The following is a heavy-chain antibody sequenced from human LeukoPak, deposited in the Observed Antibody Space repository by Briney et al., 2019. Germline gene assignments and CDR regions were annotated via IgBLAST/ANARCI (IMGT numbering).Heavy chain of an antibody. V-gene: IGHV3-21*01. CDR1: GFTFSSYS. J-gene: IGHJ4*02. CDR3: ARDLDIGWPFGY. CDR2: ISSSSSYI. Sequence: PGGSLRLSCAASGFTFSSYSMNWVRQAPGQGLEWVSSISSSSSYIYYADSVKGRFTISRDNSKNSLYLQINSLRAADTAVYYCARDLDIGWPFGYWGQGNLVTVSS. D-gene: IGHD5-12*01.